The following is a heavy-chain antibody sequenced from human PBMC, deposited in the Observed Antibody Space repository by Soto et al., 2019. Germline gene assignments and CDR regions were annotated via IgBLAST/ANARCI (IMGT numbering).Heavy chain of an antibody. CDR1: GGSLSRGGYS. CDR3: ARVPGP. CDR2: IYHSGST. Sequence: NPFPTCAGSGGSLSRGGYSWSWIRQPPGKGLEWIGYIYHSGSTYYNPSLKSRVTISVDRSKNQFSLKLSSVTAADTAVYYCARVPGPWGQGTLVTVSS. V-gene: IGHV4-30-2*01. J-gene: IGHJ5*02.